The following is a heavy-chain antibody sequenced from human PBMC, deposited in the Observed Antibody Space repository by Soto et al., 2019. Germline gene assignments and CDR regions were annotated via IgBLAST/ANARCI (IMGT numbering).Heavy chain of an antibody. V-gene: IGHV4-34*01. CDR3: SRGKAYYASSGYPHYFDY. CDR1: GGSFSGYY. CDR2: INHSGST. J-gene: IGHJ4*02. Sequence: SETLSLTCAVYGGSFSGYYWSWIRQPPGKGLEWIGEINHSGSTNYNPSLKSRVTISVDTSKNQFSLKLSSVTAADTAVYYCSRGKAYYASSGYPHYFDYWGQGTLVTVSS. D-gene: IGHD3-22*01.